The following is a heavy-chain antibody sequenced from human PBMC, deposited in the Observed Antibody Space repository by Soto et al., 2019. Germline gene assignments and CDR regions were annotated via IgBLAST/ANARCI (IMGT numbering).Heavy chain of an antibody. D-gene: IGHD1-1*01. Sequence: TLSLTCTVSGGSINSGGFYWSWIRQHPGKGLEWIGYIYYSGNTYYNPSLKSRVTMSVDTSKNQFSLKLSSVTAADTAVYYCARDKVLYYFDYWGQGTLVTVSS. CDR3: ARDKVLYYFDY. J-gene: IGHJ4*02. CDR2: IYYSGNT. V-gene: IGHV4-31*03. CDR1: GGSINSGGFY.